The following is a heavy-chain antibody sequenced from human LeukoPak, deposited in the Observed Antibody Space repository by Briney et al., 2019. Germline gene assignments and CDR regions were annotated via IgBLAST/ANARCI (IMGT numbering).Heavy chain of an antibody. CDR3: ARAYGDSDWFDP. CDR2: INPRGGST. V-gene: IGHV1-46*01. CDR1: GYTFTSHF. Sequence: ASVKVSCKASGYTFTSHFMHWVRQATGQRLEWMGIINPRGGSTSYTQKFQGRVTMTRDTSTSTVYMELSSLRSEDTAVYYCARAYGDSDWFDPWGQGTLVTVSS. D-gene: IGHD4-17*01. J-gene: IGHJ5*02.